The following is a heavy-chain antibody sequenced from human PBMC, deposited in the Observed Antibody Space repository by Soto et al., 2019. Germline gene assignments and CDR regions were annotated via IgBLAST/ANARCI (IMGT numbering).Heavy chain of an antibody. Sequence: TSETLSLTCNVSGVSISSSYWSWIRQPPGKGLEWIGYAYYNGSPNYNPSFKSRVTMSVDTSKNQVSLNLSSVTAADTAVYYCAREERFSGSRVRWFDPWGQGTLVTVSS. V-gene: IGHV4-59*01. CDR2: AYYNGSP. CDR3: AREERFSGSRVRWFDP. D-gene: IGHD3-10*01. CDR1: GVSISSSY. J-gene: IGHJ5*02.